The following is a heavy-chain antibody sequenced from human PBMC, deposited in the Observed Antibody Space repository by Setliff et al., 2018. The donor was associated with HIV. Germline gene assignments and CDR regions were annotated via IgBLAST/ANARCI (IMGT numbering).Heavy chain of an antibody. J-gene: IGHJ3*02. CDR3: ARDGYYDSSGYSAFDI. V-gene: IGHV1-2*06. CDR2: INPNNGGT. CDR1: GYTFTDYY. D-gene: IGHD3-22*01. Sequence: GASVKVSCKASGYTFTDYYIHWVRQAPGQGLEWMGRINPNNGGTNYAKKFKGRVTMTRDTSISTAYMELSRLRSDDTAVYYCARDGYYDSSGYSAFDIWGQGIMVTVSS.